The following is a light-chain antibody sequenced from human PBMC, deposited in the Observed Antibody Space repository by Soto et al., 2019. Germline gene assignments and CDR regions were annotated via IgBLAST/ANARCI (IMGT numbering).Light chain of an antibody. Sequence: DLQMTQSPSSLSASVGDRVTITCRASQGIGNDLDWFQQKPGKAPKRLIYIASNLQSGVPSRFSGSGSGTEFTLTISSLQPEDFATYYCAQHNTYPYTFGQGTKLEI. CDR1: QGIGND. CDR3: AQHNTYPYT. J-gene: IGKJ2*01. CDR2: IAS. V-gene: IGKV1-17*01.